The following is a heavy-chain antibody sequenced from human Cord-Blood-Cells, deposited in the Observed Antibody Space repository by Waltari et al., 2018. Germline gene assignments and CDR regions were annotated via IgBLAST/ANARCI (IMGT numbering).Heavy chain of an antibody. Sequence: QVQLVESGGGVVQPGRSLRLSCAASGFTFSSHGMHWVRKAPGKGLEWVAVIWYDGSNKYYADSVKGRFTISRDNSKNTLYLQMNSLRAEDTAVYYCARWYNWNYGPQRGMDVWGQGTTVTVSS. D-gene: IGHD1-7*01. J-gene: IGHJ6*02. CDR2: IWYDGSNK. CDR3: ARWYNWNYGPQRGMDV. CDR1: GFTFSSHG. V-gene: IGHV3-33*01.